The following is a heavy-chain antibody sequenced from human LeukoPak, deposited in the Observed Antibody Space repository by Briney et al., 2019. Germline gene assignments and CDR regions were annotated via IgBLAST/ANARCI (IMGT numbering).Heavy chain of an antibody. V-gene: IGHV3-30*09. CDR2: ISYDGSNK. Sequence: GGSLRLSCAASGFTFSSYAMHWVRQALGKGLEWVTVISYDGSNKYYADSVKGRFAISRDNSKSTLYLQMNILRTEDTAVYYCARGELRQDYWGQGTLVTVSS. CDR3: ARGELRQDY. D-gene: IGHD1-26*01. CDR1: GFTFSSYA. J-gene: IGHJ4*02.